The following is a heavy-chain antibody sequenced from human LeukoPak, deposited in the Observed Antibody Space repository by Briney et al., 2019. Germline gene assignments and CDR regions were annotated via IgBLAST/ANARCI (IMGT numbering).Heavy chain of an antibody. D-gene: IGHD3-10*01. CDR3: ARYMVRGGGFDY. CDR2: IYYSGST. J-gene: IGHJ4*02. Sequence: SETLSLTCTVSGGSISSYYWSWIRQHPGKGLEWIGYIYYSGSTYYNPSLKSRVTISVDTSKNQFSLKLSSMTAADTAVYYCARYMVRGGGFDYWGQGTLVTVSS. V-gene: IGHV4-59*06. CDR1: GGSISSYY.